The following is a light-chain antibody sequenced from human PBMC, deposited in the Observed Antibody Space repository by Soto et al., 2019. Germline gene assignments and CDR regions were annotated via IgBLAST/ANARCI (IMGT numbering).Light chain of an antibody. CDR2: KAS. CDR1: QSISGW. V-gene: IGKV1-5*03. Sequence: DIQMTQSPSTLSASEGDRVTITCRASQSISGWLAWYQQKPGKAPKLLIYKASSLESGVPSRFSGSGSGTEFTPTISSLQPDDSATYYCQRYNSYPFTFGPGTKVDIK. J-gene: IGKJ3*01. CDR3: QRYNSYPFT.